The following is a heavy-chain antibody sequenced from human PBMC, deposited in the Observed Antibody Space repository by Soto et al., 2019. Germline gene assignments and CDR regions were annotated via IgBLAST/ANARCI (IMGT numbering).Heavy chain of an antibody. V-gene: IGHV5-51*01. J-gene: IGHJ6*02. D-gene: IGHD6-13*01. CDR2: IYPGDSDT. CDR3: ARQKSIAAAGTFNSEDYYYGMDV. Sequence: LGESLKISCKGSGYSFTSYWIGWVRQMPGKGLEWMGIIYPGDSDTRYSPSFQGQVTISADKSISTAYLQWSSLKASDTAMYYCARQKSIAAAGTFNSEDYYYGMDVWGQGTTVTVSS. CDR1: GYSFTSYW.